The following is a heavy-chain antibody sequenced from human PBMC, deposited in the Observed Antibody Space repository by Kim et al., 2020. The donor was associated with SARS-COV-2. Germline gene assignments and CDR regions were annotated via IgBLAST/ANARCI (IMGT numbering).Heavy chain of an antibody. Sequence: SVKVSCKASGGTFSSYAISWVRQAPGQGLEWMGGIIPIFGTANYAQKFQGRVTITADESTSTAYMELSSLRSEDTAVYYCARADQPYSSSVYWYFDLWGRGTLVTVSS. CDR1: GGTFSSYA. D-gene: IGHD6-6*01. J-gene: IGHJ2*01. V-gene: IGHV1-69*13. CDR3: ARADQPYSSSVYWYFDL. CDR2: IIPIFGTA.